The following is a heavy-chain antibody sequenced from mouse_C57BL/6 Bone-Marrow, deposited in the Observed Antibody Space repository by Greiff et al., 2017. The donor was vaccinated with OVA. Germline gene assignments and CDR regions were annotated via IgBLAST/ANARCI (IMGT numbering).Heavy chain of an antibody. CDR1: GYTFTSYW. V-gene: IGHV1-69*01. J-gene: IGHJ2*01. CDR3: ARSQVLGPFDY. CDR2: IDPSDSYT. Sequence: VQLQQPGAELVMPGASVKLSCKASGYTFTSYWMHWVKQRPGQGLEWIGEIDPSDSYTNYNQKFKGKSTLTVDKSSSPAYMQLSSLTSEDSAVDYCARSQVLGPFDYWGQGTTLTVSS. D-gene: IGHD4-1*01.